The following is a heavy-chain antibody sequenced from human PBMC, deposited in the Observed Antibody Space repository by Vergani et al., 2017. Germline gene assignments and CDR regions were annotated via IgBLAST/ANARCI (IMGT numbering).Heavy chain of an antibody. Sequence: QVQLQESGPGLVKSSETLSLTCTVSGGSFNLYYWSWIRQIPGKGLEWIGYIYYSGTTYYNPSLESRLTISLDTSENHLSLKLTSVTAADTAVYYCARQKDYYMDVWGKGATVTVS. CDR1: GGSFNLYY. CDR3: ARQKDYYMDV. CDR2: IYYSGTT. J-gene: IGHJ6*03. V-gene: IGHV4-59*08.